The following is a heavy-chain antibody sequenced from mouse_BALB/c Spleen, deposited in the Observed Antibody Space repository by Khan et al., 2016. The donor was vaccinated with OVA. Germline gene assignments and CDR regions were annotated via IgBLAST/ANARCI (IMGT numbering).Heavy chain of an antibody. CDR1: GYTFTNYW. D-gene: IGHD2-14*01. CDR3: AAGNRYVDDAMDY. V-gene: IGHV1-63*02. J-gene: IGHJ4*01. CDR2: IYPGGGDT. Sequence: QVQLQQSGTELVRPGTSVKMSCKAAGYTFTNYWIGWVKQRPGQGLEWIGHIYPGGGDTNYNEKFKGKATLTADKSSSTAYIQLSSLTSEDSAVXDCAAGNRYVDDAMDYWGQGTSVTVSS.